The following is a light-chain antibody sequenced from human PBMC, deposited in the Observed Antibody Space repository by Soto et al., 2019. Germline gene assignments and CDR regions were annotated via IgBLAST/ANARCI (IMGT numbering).Light chain of an antibody. Sequence: QSALTQPPSVSGAPGQRVTISCTGSSSNIGAGYDVHWYQQLPGTAPKVLIYDNNNRPSGVPDRFSGSKSGTSASLAITGLQAEDEADYYCHSYDVSLSGPVFGGGIKLTVL. J-gene: IGLJ2*01. V-gene: IGLV1-40*01. CDR2: DNN. CDR1: SSNIGAGYD. CDR3: HSYDVSLSGPV.